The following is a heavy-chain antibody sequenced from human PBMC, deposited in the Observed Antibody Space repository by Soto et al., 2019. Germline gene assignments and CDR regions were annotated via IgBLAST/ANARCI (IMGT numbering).Heavy chain of an antibody. V-gene: IGHV4-59*01. CDR2: ISHIGTG. CDR1: GDSISNYY. Sequence: PSETLSLTCTVSGDSISNYYWSWIRQPPGKALEWIGYISHIGTGKNNPSLKSRLTISVDPSKNQFSLKLTSVTAADTAVYYCARDFRARYAFDLWGQGTMVTVSS. J-gene: IGHJ3*01. CDR3: ARDFRARYAFDL. D-gene: IGHD3-10*01.